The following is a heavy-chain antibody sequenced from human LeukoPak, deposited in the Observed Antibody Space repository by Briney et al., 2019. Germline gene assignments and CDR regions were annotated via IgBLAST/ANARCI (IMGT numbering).Heavy chain of an antibody. J-gene: IGHJ6*02. D-gene: IGHD2-15*01. CDR1: GGTFSSYA. V-gene: IGHV1-69*04. CDR2: IIPILGIA. Sequence: SVKVSCKASGGTFSSYAISWVRQAPGQGLEWMGRIIPILGIANYAQKFQGRVTITADKSTSTAYMELSSLRSEDTAVYYCATPVVVVAATLVGYYYGTDVWGQGTTVTVSS. CDR3: ATPVVVVAATLVGYYYGTDV.